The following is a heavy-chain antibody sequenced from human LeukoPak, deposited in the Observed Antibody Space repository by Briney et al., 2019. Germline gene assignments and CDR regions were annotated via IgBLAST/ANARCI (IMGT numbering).Heavy chain of an antibody. CDR2: IYYSGST. J-gene: IGHJ6*04. CDR1: GGSISSGDYY. CDR3: ARVRPPXXXXXXXXXXDX. Sequence: SQTLSLTCTVSGGSISSGDYYWSWIRQPPGKGLEWIGYIYYSGSTYYNPSLKSRVTISVDTSKNQFSLKLSSVTAADTAVYXXARVRPPXXXXXXXXXXDXWGKXTTVTVSS. V-gene: IGHV4-30-4*08.